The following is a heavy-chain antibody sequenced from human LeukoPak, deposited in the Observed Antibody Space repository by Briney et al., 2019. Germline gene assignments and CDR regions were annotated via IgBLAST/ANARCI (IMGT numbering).Heavy chain of an antibody. D-gene: IGHD5-12*01. CDR2: IYSGGST. CDR1: GFTVSSNY. V-gene: IGHV3-53*01. CDR3: TTRWSPPHSGYEWY. Sequence: RPGGSLRLSCAASGFTVSSNYMSWVRQAPGKGLEWVSVIYSGGSTYYADSVKGRFTISRDNSKNTLYLQMNSLKTEDTAVYYCTTRWSPPHSGYEWYWGQGTLVTVSS. J-gene: IGHJ4*02.